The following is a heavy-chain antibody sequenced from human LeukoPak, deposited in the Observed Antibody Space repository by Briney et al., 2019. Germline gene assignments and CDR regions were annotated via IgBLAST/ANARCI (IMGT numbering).Heavy chain of an antibody. CDR1: GYTFTSYY. CDR3: ARSQLDIVVVVAATQGGAFDI. D-gene: IGHD2-15*01. J-gene: IGHJ3*02. V-gene: IGHV1-2*02. CDR2: INPNSGGT. Sequence: ASVKVSCKASGYTFTSYYMHWVRQAPGQGLEWMGWINPNSGGTNYAQKFQGRVTMTRDTSISTVYMELSSLRSEDTAVYYCARSQLDIVVVVAATQGGAFDIWGQGTMVTVSS.